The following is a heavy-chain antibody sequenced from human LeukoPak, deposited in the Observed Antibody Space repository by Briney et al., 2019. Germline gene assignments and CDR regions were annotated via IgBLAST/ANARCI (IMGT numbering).Heavy chain of an antibody. V-gene: IGHV3-48*03. CDR3: ARDLGYGDHYFDY. CDR2: ISSSGSTL. D-gene: IGHD4-17*01. J-gene: IGHJ4*02. CDR1: GFTFSSYE. Sequence: GGSLRLSCAASGFTFSSYEMNWVRQAPGKGLEWVSYISSSGSTLYYADSVKGRFTISRDNAKNSLYLQMNSLRAEDTAVYYCARDLGYGDHYFDYWGQGTLVTVSS.